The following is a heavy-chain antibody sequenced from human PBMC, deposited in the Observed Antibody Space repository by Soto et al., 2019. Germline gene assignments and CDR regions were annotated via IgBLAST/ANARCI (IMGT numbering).Heavy chain of an antibody. V-gene: IGHV1-18*04. J-gene: IGHJ6*02. CDR3: ARVGSSGWSDYYYGMDV. D-gene: IGHD6-19*01. Sequence: ASVKVSCKASGYTFTSYGISWVRQAPGQGLEWMGWISAYNGNTNYAQKLQGRVTMTTDTSTSTAYMELRSLRSDDTAVYYCARVGSSGWSDYYYGMDVWGQGTTVTASS. CDR2: ISAYNGNT. CDR1: GYTFTSYG.